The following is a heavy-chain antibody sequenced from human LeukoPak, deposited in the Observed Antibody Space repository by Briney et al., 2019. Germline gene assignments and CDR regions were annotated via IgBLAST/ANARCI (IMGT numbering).Heavy chain of an antibody. D-gene: IGHD3-22*01. CDR1: GVSINSFY. Sequence: SETLSLTCTVSGVSINSFYWSWIRQPAGKGLEWIGRIYTSGSTNYNPSLKSRVTMSVDTSKNQFSLKLSSVTAADTAVYYCARHYDSSGYYYDPYYFDYWGQGTLVTVSS. CDR2: IYTSGST. V-gene: IGHV4-4*07. CDR3: ARHYDSSGYYYDPYYFDY. J-gene: IGHJ4*02.